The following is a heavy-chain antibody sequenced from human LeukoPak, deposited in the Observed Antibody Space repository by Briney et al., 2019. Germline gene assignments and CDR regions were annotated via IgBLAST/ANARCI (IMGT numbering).Heavy chain of an antibody. CDR3: ARDNRYSSSWYGMDV. J-gene: IGHJ6*02. D-gene: IGHD6-13*01. CDR1: GGSISSYY. V-gene: IGHV4-4*07. CDR2: IYTSGST. Sequence: PSETLSLTRTVSGGSISSYYWSWIRRPAGKGLEWIGRIYTSGSTNYNPSLKSRVTMSVDTSKNQFSLKLSSVTAADTAVYYCARDNRYSSSWYGMDVWGQGTTVTVSS.